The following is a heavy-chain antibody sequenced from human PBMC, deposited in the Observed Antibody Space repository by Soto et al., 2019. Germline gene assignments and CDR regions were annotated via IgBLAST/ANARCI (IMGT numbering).Heavy chain of an antibody. CDR1: GFTFNNAW. Sequence: EVPLVESGGGLVKPGGSLRLSCAASGFTFNNAWMNWVRQSPGKGLEWVGRIKSKTDGGATDYAAPVKGRFTISRDDSKNTLYLQMNSLNTEDTAVYYCTTLTVVDVHSDYWGQGTLVVVSS. CDR2: IKSKTDGGAT. V-gene: IGHV3-15*01. D-gene: IGHD2-15*01. J-gene: IGHJ4*02. CDR3: TTLTVVDVHSDY.